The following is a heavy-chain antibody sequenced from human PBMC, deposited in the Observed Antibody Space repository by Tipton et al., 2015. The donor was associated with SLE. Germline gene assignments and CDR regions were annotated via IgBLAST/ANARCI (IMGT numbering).Heavy chain of an antibody. CDR1: GYSISSGYF. CDR2: ISHSGST. D-gene: IGHD3-3*01. CDR3: ARGSGRYEY. V-gene: IGHV4-38-2*02. J-gene: IGHJ4*02. Sequence: TLSLTCSVSGYSISSGYFWDWIRQPPGKGLEWIGPISHSGSTYYNPSLKGRVTISGDTSKNQLSLNLSSMTAADTAVYYCARGSGRYEYGGQGTLVTVSS.